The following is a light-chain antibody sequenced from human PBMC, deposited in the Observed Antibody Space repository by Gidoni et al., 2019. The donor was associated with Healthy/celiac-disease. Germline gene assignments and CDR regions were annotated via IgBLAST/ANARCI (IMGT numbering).Light chain of an antibody. CDR2: GNS. Sequence: QSVLTQPPSVSGAPGQRVTIPCTGSSPNIGAGSDVPWYQQLPGTAPKLLIYGNSNRPSGVPDRFSGSKSGSSASLAITGLQAEDEADYYCQAYDSSLSEIFGGGTKLTVL. CDR1: SPNIGAGSD. J-gene: IGLJ2*01. V-gene: IGLV1-40*01. CDR3: QAYDSSLSEI.